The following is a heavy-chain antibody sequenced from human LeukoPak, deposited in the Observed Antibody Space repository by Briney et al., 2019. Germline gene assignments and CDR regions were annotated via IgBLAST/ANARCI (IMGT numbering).Heavy chain of an antibody. J-gene: IGHJ4*02. D-gene: IGHD3-22*01. CDR3: ARGVVITGLDY. V-gene: IGHV4-34*01. CDR2: INHSGST. CDR1: GFTFSNYA. Sequence: GSLRLSCAASGFTFSNYAMSWVRQAPGKGLEWIGEINHSGSTNYNPSLKSRVTISVDTSKNQFSLKLSSVTAADTAVYYCARGVVITGLDYWGQGTLVTVSS.